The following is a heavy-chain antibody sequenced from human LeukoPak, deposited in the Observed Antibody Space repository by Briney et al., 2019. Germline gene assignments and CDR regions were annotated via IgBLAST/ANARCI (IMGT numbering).Heavy chain of an antibody. CDR1: GGTSNSYA. Sequence: VASVKVSCKASGGTSNSYAISWVRQAPGQGLEWMGGIMPLFGTANYAQEFQGRVTFTTDESASTAYMEVSSLRSEDTAVYYCASGSLGDGYGVGDYYQYMDVWGKGTTVTVSS. V-gene: IGHV1-69*05. CDR3: ASGSLGDGYGVGDYYQYMDV. J-gene: IGHJ6*03. D-gene: IGHD5-24*01. CDR2: IMPLFGTA.